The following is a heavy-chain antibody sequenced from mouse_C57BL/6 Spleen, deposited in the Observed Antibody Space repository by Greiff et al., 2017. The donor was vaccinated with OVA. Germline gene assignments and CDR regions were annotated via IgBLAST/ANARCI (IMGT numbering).Heavy chain of an antibody. V-gene: IGHV1-69*01. CDR3: ARDYGSGWYFDV. J-gene: IGHJ1*03. Sequence: QVQLQQPGAELVMPGASVKLSCKASGYTFTSYWMHWVKQRPGHGLEWIGEIDPSDSYTNYNQKFKGKSTLTVDKSSSTAYMQLSSLTSEDSAVYYCARDYGSGWYFDVWGTGTTVTVSS. D-gene: IGHD1-1*01. CDR1: GYTFTSYW. CDR2: IDPSDSYT.